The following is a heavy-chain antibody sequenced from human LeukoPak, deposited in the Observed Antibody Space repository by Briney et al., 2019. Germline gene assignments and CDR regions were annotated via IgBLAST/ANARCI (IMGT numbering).Heavy chain of an antibody. V-gene: IGHV4-59*01. J-gene: IGHJ5*02. CDR1: GGSISSYY. D-gene: IGHD5-12*01. CDR3: ARVGGYDSAGWFDP. CDR2: IYYSGST. Sequence: TSETLSLTCTVSGGSISSYYWSWIRQPPGKGLEWIGYIYYSGSTNYNPSLKSRVTISVDTSKNQFSLKLSSLTAADTAVYYCARVGGYDSAGWFDPWGQGTLVTVSS.